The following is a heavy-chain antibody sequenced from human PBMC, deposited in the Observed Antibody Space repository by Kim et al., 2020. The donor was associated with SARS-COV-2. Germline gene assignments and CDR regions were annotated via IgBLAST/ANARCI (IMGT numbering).Heavy chain of an antibody. CDR2: K. Sequence: KYYVDSVKGRFTISRDNAKNSLYLQMSSLRAEDTAVYYCARLGSSSWNFDYWGQGTLVTVSS. J-gene: IGHJ4*02. CDR3: ARLGSSSWNFDY. D-gene: IGHD6-13*01. V-gene: IGHV3-7*04.